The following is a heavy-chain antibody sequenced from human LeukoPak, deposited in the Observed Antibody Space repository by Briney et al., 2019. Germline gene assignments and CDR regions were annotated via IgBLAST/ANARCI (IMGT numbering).Heavy chain of an antibody. J-gene: IGHJ4*02. CDR3: ARDLGTMVRGVPNY. Sequence: GASVKVSCKASGYTFTSYDINWVRQATGQGLEWMGWFNPNSNSAGYAQNFQGRVTITGDTSMTTAYMELTSLRSEDTAVYYCARDLGTMVRGVPNYWGQGTLVTVSS. CDR1: GYTFTSYD. V-gene: IGHV1-8*03. D-gene: IGHD3-10*01. CDR2: FNPNSNSA.